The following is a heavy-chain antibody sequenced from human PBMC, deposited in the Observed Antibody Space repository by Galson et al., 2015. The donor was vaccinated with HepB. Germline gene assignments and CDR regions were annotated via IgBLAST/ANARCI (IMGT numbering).Heavy chain of an antibody. D-gene: IGHD6-13*01. CDR2: ISGSGGST. J-gene: IGHJ4*02. V-gene: IGHV3-23*01. Sequence: SLRLSCAASGFTFSSYAMSWVRQAPGKGLEWVSAISGSGGSTYYADSVKGRFTISRDNSKNTLYLQMNSLKTEDTAVYYCLRLGDFSGYSSLWGQGTLVTVSS. CDR1: GFTFSSYA. CDR3: LRLGDFSGYSSL.